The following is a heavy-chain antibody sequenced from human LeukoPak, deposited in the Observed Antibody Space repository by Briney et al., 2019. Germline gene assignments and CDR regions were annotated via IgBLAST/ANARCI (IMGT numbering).Heavy chain of an antibody. CDR2: IYNSGST. J-gene: IGHJ4*02. Sequence: PSETLSLTCTVSGGSISSYYWSWIRQPPGKGLEWIGYIYNSGSTNFHPSLKSRVTLSVDTSKNQFSLRLSSVTAADTAVYYCARGYDYQNFDYWGQGTLVTVSS. D-gene: IGHD3-3*01. V-gene: IGHV4-59*12. CDR1: GGSISSYY. CDR3: ARGYDYQNFDY.